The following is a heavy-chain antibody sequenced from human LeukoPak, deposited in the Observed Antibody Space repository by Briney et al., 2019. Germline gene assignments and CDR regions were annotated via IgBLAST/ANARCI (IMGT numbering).Heavy chain of an antibody. CDR3: ARERHALIAVAGRGYFDY. J-gene: IGHJ4*02. D-gene: IGHD6-19*01. CDR2: ISSSSSYI. V-gene: IGHV3-21*01. Sequence: SGRSLRLSCAASGFTFSSYSMNWVRQAPGKGLEWVSSISSSSSYIYYADSVKGRFTISRDNAKNSLYLQMNSLRAEDTAVYYCARERHALIAVAGRGYFDYWGQGTLVTVSS. CDR1: GFTFSSYS.